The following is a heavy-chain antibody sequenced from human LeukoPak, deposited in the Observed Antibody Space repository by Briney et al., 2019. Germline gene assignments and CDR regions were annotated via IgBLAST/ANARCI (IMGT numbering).Heavy chain of an antibody. Sequence: SVKVSCKASGSTFNRYAISWVRQAPGQGLEWMGGIIAMFDTANYAQRFQGRVTITADESTSTAYMELSSLRSEDTAVYYCARTDVYQLLYNYYYYMDVWGKGTTVTISS. V-gene: IGHV1-69*13. J-gene: IGHJ6*03. CDR2: IIAMFDTA. CDR1: GSTFNRYA. CDR3: ARTDVYQLLYNYYYYMDV. D-gene: IGHD2-2*01.